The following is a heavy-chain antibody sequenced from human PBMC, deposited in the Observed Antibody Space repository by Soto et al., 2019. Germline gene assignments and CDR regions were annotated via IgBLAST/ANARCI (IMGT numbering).Heavy chain of an antibody. D-gene: IGHD3-3*01. J-gene: IGHJ4*02. Sequence: QLQLQESGPGLVKPSETLSLTCTVSGGSITSSSYYWGWIRQPPGKGLEWIGSIYYSGSTYYNPSLKSRLTISVDTSKYQFSLKLSSVTAADTAVYYCARQGANYDFWSAYFDYWGQGTLVTVSS. CDR3: ARQGANYDFWSAYFDY. CDR1: GGSITSSSYY. V-gene: IGHV4-39*01. CDR2: IYYSGST.